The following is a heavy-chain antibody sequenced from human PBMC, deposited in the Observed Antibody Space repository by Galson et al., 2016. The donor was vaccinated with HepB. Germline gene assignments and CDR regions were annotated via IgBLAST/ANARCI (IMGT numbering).Heavy chain of an antibody. CDR3: PRGYCFRWSFDY. CDR1: GDSVSSGSYY. V-gene: IGHV4-39*07. J-gene: IGHJ4*02. D-gene: IGHD4-23*01. CDR2: INHSGST. Sequence: EPLSLTCTVSGDSVSSGSYYWTWIRQPPGKGLEWIGEINHSGSTNYNPSPKCRVTITVDTSKNQFSLRLTAMTAADTAVFCFPRGYCFRWSFDYWGQGTLVTVSS.